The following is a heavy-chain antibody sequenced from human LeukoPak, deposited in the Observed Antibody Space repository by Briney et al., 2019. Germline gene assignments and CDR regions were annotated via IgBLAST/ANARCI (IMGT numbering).Heavy chain of an antibody. CDR2: ISGSGGNT. CDR1: GFTFSSYA. V-gene: IGHV3-23*01. CDR3: AKGDLVVLSRNYFDY. J-gene: IGHJ4*02. Sequence: GGSLRLSCTVSGFTFSSYAMSWVRQAPGKGLEWVSVISGSGGNTYYADSVKGRFTISRDNSKNTLYLQMNSLTAEDTAVYYCAKGDLVVLSRNYFDYWGQGTLVTVSS. D-gene: IGHD3-22*01.